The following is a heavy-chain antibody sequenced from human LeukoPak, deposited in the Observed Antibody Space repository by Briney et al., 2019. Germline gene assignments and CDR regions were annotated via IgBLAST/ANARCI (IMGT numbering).Heavy chain of an antibody. Sequence: GGSLRLPCAASGFTFSSYWMSWVRQAPGKGLEWVTNIKRDESEIYYVDSVKGRFTVSRDNAKNSLSLQMNSLRAEDTAVYYCARGSNSYPYCYDYWGQGVLVTVSS. CDR1: GFTFSSYW. CDR3: ARGSNSYPYCYDY. D-gene: IGHD2-2*01. J-gene: IGHJ4*02. CDR2: IKRDESEI. V-gene: IGHV3-7*04.